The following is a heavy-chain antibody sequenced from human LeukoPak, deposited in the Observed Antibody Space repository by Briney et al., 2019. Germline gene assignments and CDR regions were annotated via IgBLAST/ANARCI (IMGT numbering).Heavy chain of an antibody. CDR2: DGSST. D-gene: IGHD5-24*01. Sequence: GGSLRLSCAVSGFTFSGHWMFWVRQAPGKGLEWVSSDGSSTGYTDSVKGRFTVSRDNARNTLYLQMNSLRAEDTAVYYCARARWYSCDYWGQGTLVTVSS. J-gene: IGHJ4*02. CDR1: GFTFSGHW. CDR3: ARARWYSCDY. V-gene: IGHV3-74*01.